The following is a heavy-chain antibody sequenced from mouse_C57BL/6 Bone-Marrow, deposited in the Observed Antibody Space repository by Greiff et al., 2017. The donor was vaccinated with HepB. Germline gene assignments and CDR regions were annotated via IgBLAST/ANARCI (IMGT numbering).Heavy chain of an antibody. Sequence: LVKPGASVKIPCKASGYTFTDYNMDWVKQSHGKSLEWIGDINPNNGGTIYNQKFKGKATLTVDKSSSTAYMELRSLTSEDTAVYYCARRTGRFAYWGQGTLVTVSA. V-gene: IGHV1-18*01. CDR3: ARRTGRFAY. CDR2: INPNNGGT. D-gene: IGHD4-1*01. J-gene: IGHJ3*01. CDR1: GYTFTDYN.